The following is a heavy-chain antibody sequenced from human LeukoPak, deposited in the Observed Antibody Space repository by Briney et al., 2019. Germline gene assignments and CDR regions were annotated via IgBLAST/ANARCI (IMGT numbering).Heavy chain of an antibody. CDR2: VNDRGTGT. D-gene: IGHD3-16*01. J-gene: IGHJ4*02. V-gene: IGHV3-23*01. CDR3: AKEAEPGGRLTPWGY. CDR1: GFTFSKYA. Sequence: GGSLRLSCAASGFTFSKYAMSWVRQAPGKGLEWVSTVNDRGTGTYYADSVRGRFTISRDNSKNTLYLQMNSLRAEDTAVYYCAKEAEPGGRLTPWGYWGQGTLVTVSS.